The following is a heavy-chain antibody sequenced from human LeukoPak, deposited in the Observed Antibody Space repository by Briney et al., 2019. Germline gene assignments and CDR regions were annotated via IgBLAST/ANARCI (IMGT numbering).Heavy chain of an antibody. CDR2: IYYSGST. V-gene: IGHV4-31*11. D-gene: IGHD3-22*01. J-gene: IGHJ6*02. Sequence: PSETLSLTCAVYGGSFSGYYWSWIRQHPGKGLEWIGYIYYSGSTYYNPSLKSRVTISVDTSKNQFSLKLSSVTAADTAVYYCARDIDDRPMDVWGQGTTVTVSS. CDR3: ARDIDDRPMDV. CDR1: GGSFSGYY.